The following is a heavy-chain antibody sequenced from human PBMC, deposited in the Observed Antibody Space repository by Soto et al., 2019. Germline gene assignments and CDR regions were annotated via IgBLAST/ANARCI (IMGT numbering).Heavy chain of an antibody. J-gene: IGHJ3*02. Sequence: LSLTCAVYGGSFSGYYWSWIRQPPGKGLEWIGEINHSGSTNYNPSLKSRVTISVDTSKDQFSLKLSSVTAADTAVYYCARGARRAVLRFLEWLLHDAFDIWGQGTMVTVSS. V-gene: IGHV4-34*01. D-gene: IGHD3-3*01. CDR2: INHSGST. CDR3: ARGARRAVLRFLEWLLHDAFDI. CDR1: GGSFSGYY.